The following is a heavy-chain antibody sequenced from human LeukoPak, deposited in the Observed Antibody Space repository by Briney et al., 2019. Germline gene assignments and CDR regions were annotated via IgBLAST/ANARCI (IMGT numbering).Heavy chain of an antibody. J-gene: IGHJ4*02. CDR3: ARRASTERGYSYGVDY. CDR1: GFTFSSSA. Sequence: GGSLRLSCAASGFTFSSSAMSWVRQAPGKGLEWVSNISGSGSGGSTYYADSVRGRFTISRDNAKNSLYLQMNSLRAEDTAVYYCARRASTERGYSYGVDYWGQGTMVTVSS. D-gene: IGHD5-18*01. CDR2: ISGSGSGGST. V-gene: IGHV3-23*01.